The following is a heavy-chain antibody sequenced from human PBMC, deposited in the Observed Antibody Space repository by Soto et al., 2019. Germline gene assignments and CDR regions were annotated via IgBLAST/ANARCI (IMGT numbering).Heavy chain of an antibody. CDR2: IYYSGST. Sequence: PSETLSLTCTVSGGSISSGDYYWSWIRQPPGKGLEWIGYIYYSGSTYYNPSLKSRVTISVGTSKNQFSLKLSSVTAADTSVYYCASNSYGYTFHDYWGQGTLVTVSS. CDR3: ASNSYGYTFHDY. J-gene: IGHJ4*02. D-gene: IGHD5-18*01. CDR1: GGSISSGDYY. V-gene: IGHV4-30-4*01.